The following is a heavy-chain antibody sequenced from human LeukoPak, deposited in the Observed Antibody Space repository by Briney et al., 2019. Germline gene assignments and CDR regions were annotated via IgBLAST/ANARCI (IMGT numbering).Heavy chain of an antibody. CDR2: SRKRGNKYVT. CDR3: AREGYNYGSDAFDR. CDR1: GFTLSDHN. V-gene: IGHV3-72*01. D-gene: IGHD5-18*01. Sequence: GGSLRLSCVASGFTLSDHNMDWVRQATGKWLEWVGRSRKRGNKYVTENAASVKGRFTISRDDSNNSLYLQMNSLRTEDTAVYYCAREGYNYGSDAFDRWGQGTMVTVSS. J-gene: IGHJ3*02.